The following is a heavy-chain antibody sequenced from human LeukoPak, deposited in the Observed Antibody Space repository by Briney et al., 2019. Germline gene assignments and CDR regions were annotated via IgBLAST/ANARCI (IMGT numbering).Heavy chain of an antibody. Sequence: GGSLRLSCAASGFTFSSYGMHWVRQAPGKGLEWVAVISYDGSNKYYADSVKGRFTISSDNSKNTLYLQMNSLRAEDTAVYYCAQGGYCSSTSCSMRVDYWGQGTLVTVSS. V-gene: IGHV3-30*18. CDR3: AQGGYCSSTSCSMRVDY. CDR1: GFTFSSYG. CDR2: ISYDGSNK. D-gene: IGHD2-2*01. J-gene: IGHJ4*02.